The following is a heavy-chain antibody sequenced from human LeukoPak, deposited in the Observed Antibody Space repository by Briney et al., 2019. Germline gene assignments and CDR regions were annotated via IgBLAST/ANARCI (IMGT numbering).Heavy chain of an antibody. D-gene: IGHD1-26*01. CDR3: AKESQWELDY. V-gene: IGHV3-74*01. CDR2: INSDGSST. J-gene: IGHJ4*02. CDR1: GFTFSSYW. Sequence: GGSLRLSCAASGFTFSSYWMHWVRQAPGKGLVWVSRINSDGSSTRYADSVKGRFTISRDNSKNTLYLQMNSLRAEDTAVYYCAKESQWELDYWGQGTLVTVSS.